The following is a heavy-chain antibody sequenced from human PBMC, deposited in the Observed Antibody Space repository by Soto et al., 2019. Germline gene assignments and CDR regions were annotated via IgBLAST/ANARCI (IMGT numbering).Heavy chain of an antibody. D-gene: IGHD5-18*01. CDR1: GGSISSGGYY. Sequence: ETLSLTCTVSGGSISSGGYYWSWVRQAPGKGLEWVSSISSSSSYIYYADSVKGRFTISRDNAKNSLYLQMNSLRAEDTAVYYCARDQPGYSYGYGLGYWGQGTLVTVSS. V-gene: IGHV3-21*01. CDR2: ISSSSSYI. CDR3: ARDQPGYSYGYGLGY. J-gene: IGHJ4*02.